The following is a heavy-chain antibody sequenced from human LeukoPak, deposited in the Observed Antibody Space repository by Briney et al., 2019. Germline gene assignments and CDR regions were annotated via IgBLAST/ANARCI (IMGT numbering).Heavy chain of an antibody. D-gene: IGHD6-13*01. J-gene: IGHJ4*02. CDR1: GFTFSTYG. CDR2: IWYDGSNK. V-gene: IGHV3-33*08. Sequence: GRSLRLSCEASGFTFSTYGMHWVRQAPGKGLEWVAVIWYDGSNKYYADSVKGRFTISRDNSKNTLYLQMNSLRAEDTAVYYCARVLTSSWSKDYWGQGTLVTVSS. CDR3: ARVLTSSWSKDY.